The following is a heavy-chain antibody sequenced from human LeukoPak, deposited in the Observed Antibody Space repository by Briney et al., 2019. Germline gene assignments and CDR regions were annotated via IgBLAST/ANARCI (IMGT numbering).Heavy chain of an antibody. D-gene: IGHD3-10*01. Sequence: GGSLRLSCEASGFTFNTDSMNWARQAPGKGLEWVSSIDSSGGYMFYADSVKGRFIISRDNAKKSLYLQMNSLRAEDTAVYYCARHAYGIDFWGQGILVTVSS. J-gene: IGHJ4*02. CDR3: ARHAYGIDF. CDR1: GFTFNTDS. CDR2: IDSSGGYM. V-gene: IGHV3-21*01.